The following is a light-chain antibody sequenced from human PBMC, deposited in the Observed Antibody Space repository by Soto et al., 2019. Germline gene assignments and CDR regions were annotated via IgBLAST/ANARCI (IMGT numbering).Light chain of an antibody. CDR2: DAS. CDR3: KQGVT. V-gene: IGKV3-20*01. CDR1: QSLTTNY. Sequence: DIVLTQSPGTLSLSPGERATLSCRASQSLTTNYLAWYQQKPGQAPRLLIYDASSRATGIPDRFSGSGSGSDFTLTKASVDAEDFVVFYGKQGVTFGGGTKVEIK. J-gene: IGKJ4*02.